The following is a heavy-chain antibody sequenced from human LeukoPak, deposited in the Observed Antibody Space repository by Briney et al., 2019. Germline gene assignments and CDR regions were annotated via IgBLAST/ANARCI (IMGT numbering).Heavy chain of an antibody. Sequence: PGGSLRLSCAASGFTFSDYYMSWIRQAPGKGLEWVSYISSSGSTIYYADSVKGRFTISRDNAKNSLYLQMNSLRAEDTAVYYCARGLDPYYGSGSNYKYYYMDVWGKGTTVTVSS. CDR3: ARGLDPYYGSGSNYKYYYMDV. D-gene: IGHD3-10*01. V-gene: IGHV3-11*01. CDR1: GFTFSDYY. J-gene: IGHJ6*03. CDR2: ISSSGSTI.